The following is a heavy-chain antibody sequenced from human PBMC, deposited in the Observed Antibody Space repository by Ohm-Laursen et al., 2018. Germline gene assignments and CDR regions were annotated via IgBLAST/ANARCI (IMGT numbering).Heavy chain of an antibody. J-gene: IGHJ6*02. V-gene: IGHV3-30*18. CDR1: GFTFSSYA. D-gene: IGHD3-10*01. CDR3: AKAPNYGSGRGYYYYGMDV. CDR2: ISYDGSNK. Sequence: SLRLSCAASGFTFSSYAMHWVRQAPGKGLEWVAVISYDGSNKYYADSVKGRLTISRDNSKNTLYLQMNSLRAEDTAVYYCAKAPNYGSGRGYYYYGMDVWGQGTTVTVSS.